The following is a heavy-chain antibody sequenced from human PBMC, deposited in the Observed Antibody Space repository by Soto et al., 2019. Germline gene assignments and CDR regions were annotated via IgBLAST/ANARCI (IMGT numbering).Heavy chain of an antibody. D-gene: IGHD5-12*01. CDR3: ARAGVATIYPGNNLFDP. V-gene: IGHV4-30-4*01. Sequence: SETLSLTCTVSGGSISSGVNYWSGIRQPPGKGLEWIGYIYYSGSTYYNPSLKSRVTISVDTSKNQFSLNLSSVTAADMAMYYCARAGVATIYPGNNLFDPRGQGTLVT. CDR2: IYYSGST. CDR1: GGSISSGVNY. J-gene: IGHJ5*02.